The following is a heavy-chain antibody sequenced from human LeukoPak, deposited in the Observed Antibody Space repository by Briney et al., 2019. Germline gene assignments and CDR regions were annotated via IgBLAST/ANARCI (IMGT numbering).Heavy chain of an antibody. CDR3: TRDHDFWSGEPGY. D-gene: IGHD3-3*01. V-gene: IGHV4-61*02. CDR2: IYTSGST. J-gene: IGHJ4*02. Sequence: SETLSLTCTVSGGSISSGSYYWSWIRQPAGKGLEWIGRIYTSGSTNYNPSLMSRVTISVDTSKNQFSLKLSSVTAADTAVYYCTRDHDFWSGEPGYWGQGTLVTVSS. CDR1: GGSISSGSYY.